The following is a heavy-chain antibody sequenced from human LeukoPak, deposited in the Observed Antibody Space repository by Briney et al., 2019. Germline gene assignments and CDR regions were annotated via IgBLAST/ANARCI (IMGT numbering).Heavy chain of an antibody. J-gene: IGHJ6*03. V-gene: IGHV1-2*02. CDR2: INPNSGGT. CDR3: ASDYSNYDYYYYYMDV. D-gene: IGHD4-11*01. Sequence: ASLKVSCKASGYTFTGYYMHWVRQAPGQGLEWMGWINPNSGGTNYAQKFQGRVTMTRDTSISTAYMELSRLRSDDTAVYYCASDYSNYDYYYYYMDVWGKGTTVTVSS. CDR1: GYTFTGYY.